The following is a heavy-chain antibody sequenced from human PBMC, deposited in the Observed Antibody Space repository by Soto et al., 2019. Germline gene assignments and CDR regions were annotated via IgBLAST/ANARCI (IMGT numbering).Heavy chain of an antibody. D-gene: IGHD3-22*01. CDR2: ISSSSSTI. Sequence: EVQLVESGGGLVQPGGSLRLSCAASGFTFSSYSMNWVRQAPGKGLEWVSYISSSSSTIYYADSVKGRFTISRDNAKNSLYLQMNSLRDEDTAVYYCARTYYYDSSGYYHGGYYFDYWGQGTLVTVSS. J-gene: IGHJ4*02. CDR3: ARTYYYDSSGYYHGGYYFDY. V-gene: IGHV3-48*02. CDR1: GFTFSSYS.